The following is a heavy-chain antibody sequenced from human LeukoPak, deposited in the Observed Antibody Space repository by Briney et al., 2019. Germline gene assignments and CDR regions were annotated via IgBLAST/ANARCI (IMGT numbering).Heavy chain of an antibody. V-gene: IGHV3-9*01. D-gene: IGHD6-13*01. Sequence: TGGSLRLSCAASGFIFTDYTWHWVRLPPGKGLEWVSGIGWRGGTICNADSVKGRSIISRDNANNFSYLQMTVIAADDTVLYFCAKDRSSRSSYGDAFDIWGEGTVVTVSS. CDR2: IGWRGGTI. J-gene: IGHJ3*02. CDR3: AKDRSSRSSYGDAFDI. CDR1: GFIFTDYT.